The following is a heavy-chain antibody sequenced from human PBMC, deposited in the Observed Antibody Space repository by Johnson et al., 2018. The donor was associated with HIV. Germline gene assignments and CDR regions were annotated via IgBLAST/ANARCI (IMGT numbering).Heavy chain of an antibody. CDR2: ISYDGSNK. Sequence: QVQLVESGGGVVQPGRSLRLSCAAFGITFSRYGMHWVRQAPGMGLEWVIVISYDGSNKYYADSVKGRFTISRDNSKNTLYLQMNSLGGEYTAVYYCARDLRTARCWFGGMIRGVVTDAFDIWGQGTMVTVSS. CDR1: GITFSRYG. CDR3: ARDLRTARCWFGGMIRGVVTDAFDI. J-gene: IGHJ3*02. V-gene: IGHV3-30*03. D-gene: IGHD4-23*01.